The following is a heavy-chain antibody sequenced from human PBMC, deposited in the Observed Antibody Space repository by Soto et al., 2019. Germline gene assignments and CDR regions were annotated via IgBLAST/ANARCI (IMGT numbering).Heavy chain of an antibody. D-gene: IGHD3-3*01. CDR3: ASGTYYDFWSGYYSLDY. J-gene: IGHJ4*02. CDR1: GGTFSSYA. V-gene: IGHV1-69*13. CDR2: IIPIFGTA. Sequence: ASVKVSCKASGGTFSSYAISWVRQAPGQGLEWMGGIIPIFGTANYAQKFQGRVTITADESTSTAYMELSSLRSEDTAVYYCASGTYYDFWSGYYSLDYWGQGTMVTVYS.